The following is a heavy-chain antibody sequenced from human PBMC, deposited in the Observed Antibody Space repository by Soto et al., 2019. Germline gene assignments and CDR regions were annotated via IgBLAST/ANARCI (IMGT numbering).Heavy chain of an antibody. Sequence: SETLSLTCTVSGCSISSSSYFWGWIRQPPGKGLEWIGSMYYSGTTYYNPSLKSRVTISVDTSKNQFSLKLSSVTAADTAVYYCARHLGSGYDFYYFDYWGQGTLVTVSS. CDR1: GCSISSSSYF. CDR3: ARHLGSGYDFYYFDY. J-gene: IGHJ4*02. CDR2: MYYSGTT. D-gene: IGHD5-12*01. V-gene: IGHV4-39*01.